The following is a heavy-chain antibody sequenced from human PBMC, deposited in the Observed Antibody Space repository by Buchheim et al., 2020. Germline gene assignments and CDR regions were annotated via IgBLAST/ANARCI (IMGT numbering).Heavy chain of an antibody. D-gene: IGHD6-19*01. CDR2: INHSGST. Sequence: QVQLQQWGAGLLKPSETLSLTCAVYGGSFSGYYWSWIRQPPGKGLEWIGEINHSGSTNYNPSLKSRVTISVDTSKNKFSLKLSSVTAADTAVYYCAREKYSSGWTGRDYYYGMDVWGQGTT. J-gene: IGHJ6*02. CDR3: AREKYSSGWTGRDYYYGMDV. CDR1: GGSFSGYY. V-gene: IGHV4-34*01.